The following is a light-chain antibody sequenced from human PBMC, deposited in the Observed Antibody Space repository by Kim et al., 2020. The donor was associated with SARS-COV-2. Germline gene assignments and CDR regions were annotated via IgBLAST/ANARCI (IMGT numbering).Light chain of an antibody. J-gene: IGLJ2*01. V-gene: IGLV2-8*01. CDR2: EVS. CDR3: SSYAGSNNLV. Sequence: GQSVPRACTGTSSDVGGYTLVSWYQQHPGKAPKLMIYEVSERPSGVPDRFDGSKSGNTASLTVSGLQAEDEADYFCSSYAGSNNLVFGGGTQLTVL. CDR1: SSDVGGYTL.